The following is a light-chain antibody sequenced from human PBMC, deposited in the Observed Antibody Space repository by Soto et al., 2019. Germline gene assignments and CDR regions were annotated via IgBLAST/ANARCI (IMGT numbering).Light chain of an antibody. V-gene: IGLV2-14*01. J-gene: IGLJ1*01. CDR1: TNDVGDYNY. Sequence: QSALTQPASVSGSPGQSITISCTGTTNDVGDYNYVAWYQQHSGKVPRLMIYEVSNRPSGVSNRFSGSKSGNTASLTISGLQAEDEADYYCSSYTSSSTYVFGTGTKVTVL. CDR2: EVS. CDR3: SSYTSSSTYV.